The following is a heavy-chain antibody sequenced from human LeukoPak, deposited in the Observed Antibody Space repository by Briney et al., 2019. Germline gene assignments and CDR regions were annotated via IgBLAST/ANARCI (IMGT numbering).Heavy chain of an antibody. V-gene: IGHV3-15*01. J-gene: IGHJ4*02. Sequence: PGGSLRLSCAASGFTFSNAWMSWVRQAPGKGLEWVGRIKSKADGATTDYAAPVKGRFTISRDDAKNTLYLQMNSLKTEDTALYYCTTHSYRYCSSTSCRLVGFDYWGQGTLVTVSS. CDR1: GFTFSNAW. D-gene: IGHD2-2*01. CDR3: TTHSYRYCSSTSCRLVGFDY. CDR2: IKSKADGATT.